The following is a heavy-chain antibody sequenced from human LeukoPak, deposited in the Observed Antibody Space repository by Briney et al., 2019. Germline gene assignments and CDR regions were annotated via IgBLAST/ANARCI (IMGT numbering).Heavy chain of an antibody. CDR2: ISGSGGST. J-gene: IGHJ4*02. Sequence: GGSLRLSCAASGFTLSSSTMTWVRQAPGKGLEWVSGISGSGGSTYYAESVKGRFTISRDNSKSTLYLQMNSLRAEDTAIYYCAKGSGWYNWGQGTLVTVSS. CDR1: GFTLSSST. V-gene: IGHV3-23*01. CDR3: AKGSGWYN. D-gene: IGHD6-19*01.